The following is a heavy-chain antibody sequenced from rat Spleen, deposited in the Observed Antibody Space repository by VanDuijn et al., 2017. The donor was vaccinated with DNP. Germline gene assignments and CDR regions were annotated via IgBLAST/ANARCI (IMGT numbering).Heavy chain of an antibody. CDR1: GFTFNNYW. V-gene: IGHV5-31*01. D-gene: IGHD1-6*01. CDR2: ITTSGDIS. Sequence: EVQLVESGGDLVQPGRSLKLSCVASGFTFNNYWMTWIRQVPGKGLEWVASITTSGDISYYPDSVKGRFTISRDDANTTLYLQMDSLRSEDTATYYCARGYGDYGLSYAMDAWGQGTSVTVSS. J-gene: IGHJ4*01. CDR3: ARGYGDYGLSYAMDA.